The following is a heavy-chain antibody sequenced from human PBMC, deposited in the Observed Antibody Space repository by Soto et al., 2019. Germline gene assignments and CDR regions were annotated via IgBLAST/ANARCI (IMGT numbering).Heavy chain of an antibody. D-gene: IGHD1-7*01. CDR2: INHSGST. Sequence: SETLSLTCAVYGGSFSGYYWSWIRKPPGKGLEWIGEINHSGSTSYNPSHKSRVNISVDTSKNQFSQKMSSVTAADTAVYYCAREGWNYSGWPTLAMWYFDYWGQGTLVTVS. CDR1: GGSFSGYY. J-gene: IGHJ4*02. V-gene: IGHV4-34*01. CDR3: AREGWNYSGWPTLAMWYFDY.